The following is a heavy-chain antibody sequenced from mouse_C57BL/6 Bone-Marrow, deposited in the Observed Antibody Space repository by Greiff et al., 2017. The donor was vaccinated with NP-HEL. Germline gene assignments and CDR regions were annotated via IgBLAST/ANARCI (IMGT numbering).Heavy chain of an antibody. D-gene: IGHD2-3*01. CDR1: GFTFSSYT. V-gene: IGHV5-9*01. Sequence: EVKLQESGGGLVKPGGSLKLSCAASGFTFSSYTMSWVRQTPEKRLEWVATISGGGGNTYYPDSVKGRFTISRDNAKNTLYLQMSSLRSEDTALYYCARRGWLPYFDYWGQGTTLTVSS. CDR3: ARRGWLPYFDY. CDR2: ISGGGGNT. J-gene: IGHJ2*01.